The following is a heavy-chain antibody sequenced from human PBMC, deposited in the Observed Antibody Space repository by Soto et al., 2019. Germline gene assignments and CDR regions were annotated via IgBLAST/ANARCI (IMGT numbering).Heavy chain of an antibody. Sequence: ASVKVSCKASGYTFTGDYLHWVRQAPGQGLEWMAWINPKSGYTKSAQRFQARVTLTRDTSISTAYMELRSLRSEDTAVYFCARYTGSNSLFDSWGQGTLVTVSS. J-gene: IGHJ4*02. D-gene: IGHD1-26*01. V-gene: IGHV1-2*02. CDR2: INPKSGYT. CDR3: ARYTGSNSLFDS. CDR1: GYTFTGDY.